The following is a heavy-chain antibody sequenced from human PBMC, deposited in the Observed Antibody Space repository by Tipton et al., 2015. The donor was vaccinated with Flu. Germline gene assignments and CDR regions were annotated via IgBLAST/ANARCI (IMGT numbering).Heavy chain of an antibody. CDR2: IYYSGST. J-gene: IGHJ4*02. CDR1: GGSISRRSFY. Sequence: TLSLTCTVSGGSISRRSFYWGWVRQPPGKGLEWIGSIYYSGSTYYNPSLKSRITISIDTSKNQFSLRLSSVTAADTAVYYCASSVVAGVDYWGQGALVTVS. CDR3: ASSVVAGVDY. V-gene: IGHV4-39*07. D-gene: IGHD2-15*01.